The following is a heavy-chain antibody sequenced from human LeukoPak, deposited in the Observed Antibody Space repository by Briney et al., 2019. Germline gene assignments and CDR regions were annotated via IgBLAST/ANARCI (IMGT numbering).Heavy chain of an antibody. CDR1: GDSISSTIYY. V-gene: IGHV4-39*02. Sequence: SETLSLTCTVSGDSISSTIYYWGWIRQPPGKGLECIASISYSGSTYYNPSLKSRVTISADTAKNHFSLKLSSVTAADTAVYYCAAGSYYRHWGQGTLVTVSS. D-gene: IGHD1-26*01. CDR3: AAGSYYRH. J-gene: IGHJ4*02. CDR2: ISYSGST.